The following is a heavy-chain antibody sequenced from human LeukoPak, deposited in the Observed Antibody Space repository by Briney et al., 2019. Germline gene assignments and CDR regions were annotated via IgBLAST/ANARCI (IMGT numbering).Heavy chain of an antibody. CDR1: GFTFSSSS. Sequence: GGSLRLSCAASGFTFSSSSMNWVRQAPGKGLEWVSSISSSSSYIYYADSVKGRFTISRDNAKNSLYLQMNSLRAEDTAVYYCARELGDPYFDYWGQGTLVTVSS. V-gene: IGHV3-21*01. CDR3: ARELGDPYFDY. D-gene: IGHD2-21*02. J-gene: IGHJ4*02. CDR2: ISSSSSYI.